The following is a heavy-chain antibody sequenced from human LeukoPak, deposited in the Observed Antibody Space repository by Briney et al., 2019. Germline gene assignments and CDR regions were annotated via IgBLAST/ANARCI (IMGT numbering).Heavy chain of an antibody. Sequence: SETLSLTCTVSGGSISTYYWSWIRQPPGKGLEWIGYISYIGSTKYNPSLKSRVTMSVDASKNQFSLKLSSVTAADTAVYYCARGGAVVGFDYFDYWGQGTLVTVSS. J-gene: IGHJ4*02. CDR3: ARGGAVVGFDYFDY. CDR1: GGSISTYY. V-gene: IGHV4-59*01. D-gene: IGHD6-19*01. CDR2: ISYIGST.